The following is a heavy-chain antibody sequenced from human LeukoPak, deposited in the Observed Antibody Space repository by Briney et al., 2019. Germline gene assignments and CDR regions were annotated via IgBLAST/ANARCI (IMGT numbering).Heavy chain of an antibody. CDR3: AKDSSSSWYRDFDY. J-gene: IGHJ4*02. V-gene: IGHV3-9*01. CDR1: GFTFDDYA. Sequence: SLRLSCAASGFTFDDYAMHWVRQAPGKGLGWVSGISWNSGSIGYADSVKGRFTISRDNAKNSLYLQMNSLRAEDTAFYYCAKDSSSSWYRDFDYWGQGTLVTVSS. D-gene: IGHD6-13*01. CDR2: ISWNSGSI.